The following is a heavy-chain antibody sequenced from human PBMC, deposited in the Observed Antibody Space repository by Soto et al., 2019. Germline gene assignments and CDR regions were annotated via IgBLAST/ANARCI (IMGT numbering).Heavy chain of an antibody. D-gene: IGHD3-10*01. CDR1: GYNFILHG. CDR2: ISAYNGNT. J-gene: IGHJ3*01. Sequence: QVQLVQSGGEVKKAGASVKVSCKASGYNFILHGISWVRQAPGQGLEWMGWISAYNGNTNYAQKFQGRVTMTTDTSTSTVYMELRSLRSDDTAMYYCARVWYDGNAGAFDVWGQGTMVTVSS. V-gene: IGHV1-18*01. CDR3: ARVWYDGNAGAFDV.